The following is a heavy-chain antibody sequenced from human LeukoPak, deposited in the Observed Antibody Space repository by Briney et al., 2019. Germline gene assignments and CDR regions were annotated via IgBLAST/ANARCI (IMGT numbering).Heavy chain of an antibody. CDR1: GYSISSGYY. CDR2: IYHSGST. V-gene: IGHV4-38-2*02. Sequence: SETLSLTCTVSGYSISSGYYWGWIRQPPGKGLEWIGSIYHSGSTYYDPSFKSRVTISVDTSKNQFSLKLSSVTAADTAVYYCARQGGVSDFDYWGQGTLVTVSS. CDR3: ARQGGVSDFDY. J-gene: IGHJ4*02. D-gene: IGHD6-13*01.